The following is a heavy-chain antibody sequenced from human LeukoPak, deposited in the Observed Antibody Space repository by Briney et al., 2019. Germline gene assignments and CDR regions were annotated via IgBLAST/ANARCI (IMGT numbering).Heavy chain of an antibody. D-gene: IGHD1-26*01. J-gene: IGHJ5*02. V-gene: IGHV4-34*01. Sequence: SETLSLTCAVYGGSFSGYHWSWIRQPPGKGLEWIGEINHSGSTNYNPSLKSRVTISVDTSKNQFSLKLSSVTAADTAVYYCARLRQGWGLTWGQGTLVTVSS. CDR1: GGSFSGYH. CDR3: ARLRQGWGLT. CDR2: INHSGST.